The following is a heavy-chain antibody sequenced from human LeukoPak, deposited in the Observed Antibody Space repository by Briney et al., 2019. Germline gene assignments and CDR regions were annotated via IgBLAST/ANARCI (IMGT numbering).Heavy chain of an antibody. J-gene: IGHJ4*02. V-gene: IGHV1-2*02. D-gene: IGHD1-14*01. CDR3: ARATAENDY. CDR1: GYTFTGYY. CDR2: INPKSGGT. Sequence: ASVKVSCTASGYTFTGYYMHWVRQAPGQGLEWMGWINPKSGGTNYLQKFQGRVTMTRDTSISTAYMELSRLRSDDTAVYYCARATAENDYWGQGTLVTVSS.